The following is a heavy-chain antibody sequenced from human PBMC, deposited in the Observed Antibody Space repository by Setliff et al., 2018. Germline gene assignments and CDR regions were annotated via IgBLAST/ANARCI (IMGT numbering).Heavy chain of an antibody. D-gene: IGHD6-13*01. Sequence: ASVKVSCKASGGTFSSYAISWVRQAPGQGLEWMGWISAYNGNTNYAQKLQGRVTMTTDTSTSTAYMELRSLRSDDTAVYYCARVGSSSWLHPDVYYYYGMDVWGQGTTVTVS. J-gene: IGHJ6*02. CDR2: ISAYNGNT. CDR3: ARVGSSSWLHPDVYYYYGMDV. V-gene: IGHV1-18*01. CDR1: GGTFSSYA.